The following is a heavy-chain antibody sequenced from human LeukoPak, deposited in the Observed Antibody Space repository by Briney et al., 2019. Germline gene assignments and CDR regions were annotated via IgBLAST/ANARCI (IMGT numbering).Heavy chain of an antibody. V-gene: IGHV1-69*04. D-gene: IGHD3-16*01. CDR2: IIPILGIA. J-gene: IGHJ5*02. CDR1: GGTFSSYA. Sequence: GASVKVSCKASGGTFSSYAISWVRQAPGQGLEWMGRIIPILGIANYAQKFQGRVTITADKSTSTAYMELSSLRSEDTAVYYCARCSPHDSELGDWFDPWGQGTLVTVAS. CDR3: ARCSPHDSELGDWFDP.